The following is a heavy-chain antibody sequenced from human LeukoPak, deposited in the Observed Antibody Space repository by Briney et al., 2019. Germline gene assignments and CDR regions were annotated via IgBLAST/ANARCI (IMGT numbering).Heavy chain of an antibody. CDR2: IGSSSSYI. V-gene: IGHV3-21*01. D-gene: IGHD3-10*01. CDR3: AKTYGSGTFDY. CDR1: GFTFSSYS. Sequence: GGSLRLSCAASGFTFSSYSMNWVRQAPGKGLEWVSSIGSSSSYIYYADSVKGRFTISRDNAKNSLYLQMNSLRAEDTAVYYCAKTYGSGTFDYWGQGTLVTVSS. J-gene: IGHJ4*02.